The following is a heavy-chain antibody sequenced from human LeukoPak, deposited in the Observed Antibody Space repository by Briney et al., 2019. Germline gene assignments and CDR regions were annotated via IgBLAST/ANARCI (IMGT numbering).Heavy chain of an antibody. J-gene: IGHJ6*03. D-gene: IGHD5-24*01. CDR3: ARGGDGYNYGHYYYYMDV. Sequence: SETLSLTCTVSGGSISSYYWSWIRQPPGKGLEWIGYIYYSGSTNYNPSLKSRVTISVDTSKNQFSLKLSSVTAADTAVYYCARGGDGYNYGHYYYYMDVWGKGTTVTVSS. CDR2: IYYSGST. V-gene: IGHV4-59*01. CDR1: GGSISSYY.